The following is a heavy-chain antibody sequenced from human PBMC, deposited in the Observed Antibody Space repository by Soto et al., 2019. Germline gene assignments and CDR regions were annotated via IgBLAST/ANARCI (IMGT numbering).Heavy chain of an antibody. CDR2: IYYTETT. J-gene: IGHJ5*02. CDR1: GDSVSSYY. D-gene: IGHD6-19*01. Sequence: QVQLQESGPGLVKPSETLSLTCTVSGDSVSSYYWSWIRQPPGKGLEWIGYIYYTETTNYNPSLKSRVTKSVNTSKNQFSLKLSSVTAADTAVYYCARVNRSGWLRWFDPWGRGTLVTVSS. V-gene: IGHV4-59*02. CDR3: ARVNRSGWLRWFDP.